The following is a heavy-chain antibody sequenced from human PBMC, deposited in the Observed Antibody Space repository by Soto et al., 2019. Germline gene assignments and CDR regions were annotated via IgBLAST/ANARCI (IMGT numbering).Heavy chain of an antibody. CDR3: ARGGHSGSYSLGMDV. Sequence: AGGSLRLSCAASGFTFSSYEMNWVRQAPGKGLEWVSYISSSGSTIYYADSVKGRFTISRDNAKNSLYLQMNSLRAEDTAVYYCARGGHSGSYSLGMDVWGQGTTVTVSS. CDR2: ISSSGSTI. V-gene: IGHV3-48*03. CDR1: GFTFSSYE. D-gene: IGHD1-26*01. J-gene: IGHJ6*02.